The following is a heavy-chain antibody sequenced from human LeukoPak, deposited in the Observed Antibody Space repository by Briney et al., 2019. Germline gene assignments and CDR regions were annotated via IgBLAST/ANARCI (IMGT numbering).Heavy chain of an antibody. J-gene: IGHJ3*01. D-gene: IGHD3-22*01. CDR1: GYTFSDYY. CDR2: LDPTSGGT. V-gene: IGHV1-2*02. CDR3: AMEYYDNSGRRYSFDV. Sequence: GASVKVSCKASGYTFSDYYIHWVRQAPRQGLEWMGSLDPTSGGTRSAQRSQGRVTMTRDTSINTAYMELRRLTSDDSAVYFCAMEYYDNSGRRYSFDVWGQGTMVTVSS.